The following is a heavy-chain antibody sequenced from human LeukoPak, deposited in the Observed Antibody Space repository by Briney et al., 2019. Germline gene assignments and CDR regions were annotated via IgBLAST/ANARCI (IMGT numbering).Heavy chain of an antibody. CDR3: ARDRGHYDFRSAGMDV. D-gene: IGHD3-3*01. CDR2: IYHSGST. CDR1: GGSISSSNW. Sequence: PSETLSLTCAVSGGSISSSNWWSWVRQPPGKGLEWIGEIYHSGSTNYNPSLKSRVTISVDKSKNQFSLKLSSVTAADTAVYYCARDRGHYDFRSAGMDVWGKGTTVTVSS. J-gene: IGHJ6*03. V-gene: IGHV4-4*02.